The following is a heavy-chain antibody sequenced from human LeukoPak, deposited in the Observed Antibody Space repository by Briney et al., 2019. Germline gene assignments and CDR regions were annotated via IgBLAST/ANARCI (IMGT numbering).Heavy chain of an antibody. V-gene: IGHV3-74*01. CDR2: IDRDGSRI. J-gene: IGHJ4*02. CDR1: GFTFSSYW. Sequence: GGSLRLSCAVSGFTFSSYWMHWVRQAPGKGLVWVSRIDRDGSRINYADSVKGRFTLSGDNAKNSLYLQMNSLRAEDAAVYYCARDRWSYDPQGGFDCWGQGTLVTVSS. CDR3: ARDRWSYDPQGGFDC. D-gene: IGHD3-22*01.